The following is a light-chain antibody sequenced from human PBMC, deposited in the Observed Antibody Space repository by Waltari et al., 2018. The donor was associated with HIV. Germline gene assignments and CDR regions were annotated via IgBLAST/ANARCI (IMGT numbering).Light chain of an antibody. V-gene: IGLV1-47*01. CDR3: ASWDDSLSHWV. CDR2: RND. CDR1: HSHIVNNF. J-gene: IGLJ3*02. Sequence: QSVLTQPPSASRSPGQRVLMSCSGTHSHIVNNFLYWFQPIPGGAPKLAIYRNDQRPSGVPDRFSAAKSGSSATLAITGLQSDDEAAYHCASWDDSLSHWVFGGGTKLTV.